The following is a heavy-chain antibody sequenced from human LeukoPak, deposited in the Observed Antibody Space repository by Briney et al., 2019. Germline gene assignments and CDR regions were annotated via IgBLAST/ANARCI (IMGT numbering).Heavy chain of an antibody. J-gene: IGHJ5*02. Sequence: SETLSLTCAVSGGSISSNSYYWGWIRQPPGKGLEWIGSIYYSGSTYYNPSLKSRVTISVDTSKNQFSLKLSSVTAADTAVYYCARDHYYDSSGYYYVGWFDPWGQGTLVTVSS. V-gene: IGHV4-39*02. CDR1: GGSISSNSYY. CDR3: ARDHYYDSSGYYYVGWFDP. CDR2: IYYSGST. D-gene: IGHD3-22*01.